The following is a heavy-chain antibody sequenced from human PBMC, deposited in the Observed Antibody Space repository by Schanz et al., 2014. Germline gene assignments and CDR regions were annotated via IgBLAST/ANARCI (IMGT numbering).Heavy chain of an antibody. CDR3: ARGRGFDDY. Sequence: QVQLVQSGAEVKKPGSSVKVSFTASGGTFSSYTISWIRQAPGQGLEWMGKIIPVLNIATYAQRFQGRVSITADTSTNTAYMELSSLTSEDMAVHYCARGRGFDDYWGQGTLVTVSA. CDR2: IIPVLNIA. CDR1: GGTFSSYT. V-gene: IGHV1-69*02. J-gene: IGHJ4*02. D-gene: IGHD3-10*01.